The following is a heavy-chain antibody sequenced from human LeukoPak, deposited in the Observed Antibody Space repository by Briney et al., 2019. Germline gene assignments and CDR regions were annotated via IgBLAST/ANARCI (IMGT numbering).Heavy chain of an antibody. CDR3: ARDPRSSWYWYFDL. V-gene: IGHV3-53*01. Sequence: GGSLRLSCAASGFTVSSNYMSWVRQAPGKGLEWVSVIYSGGSTYYADSVKGRFTISRDNSKNTLYLQMNSLRAEDTAVYYCARDPRSSWYWYFDLWGRGTLVTVSS. D-gene: IGHD6-13*01. J-gene: IGHJ2*01. CDR1: GFTVSSNY. CDR2: IYSGGST.